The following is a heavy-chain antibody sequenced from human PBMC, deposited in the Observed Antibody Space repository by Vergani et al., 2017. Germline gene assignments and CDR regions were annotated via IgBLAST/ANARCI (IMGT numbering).Heavy chain of an antibody. CDR2: INPSGGGT. CDR1: GYTFTSYY. Sequence: QVQLVQSGAEVKKPGASVKVSCKASGYTFTSYYMHWVRQAPGQGLEWMGIINPSGGGTSYAQKFQGRVTMTRDTSTSTVYMELSSLRSEDTAVYYCARDTLEGWGSYRYDAFDIWGQGTMVTVSS. D-gene: IGHD3-16*02. J-gene: IGHJ3*02. V-gene: IGHV1-46*03. CDR3: ARDTLEGWGSYRYDAFDI.